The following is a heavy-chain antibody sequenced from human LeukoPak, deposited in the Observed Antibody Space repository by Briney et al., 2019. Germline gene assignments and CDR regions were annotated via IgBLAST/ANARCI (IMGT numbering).Heavy chain of an antibody. D-gene: IGHD6-6*01. CDR2: ISGSGGST. CDR1: GFTFSSYA. J-gene: IGHJ4*02. CDR3: AKDIRGRLAARYFDY. V-gene: IGHV3-23*01. Sequence: GGSLRLSCAASGFTFSSYAMSWVRQAPGKGLEWVSAISGSGGSTYYADSVKGRLTISRDNSKNTLYLQMNSLRAEDTAVYYCAKDIRGRLAARYFDYWGQGTLVTVSS.